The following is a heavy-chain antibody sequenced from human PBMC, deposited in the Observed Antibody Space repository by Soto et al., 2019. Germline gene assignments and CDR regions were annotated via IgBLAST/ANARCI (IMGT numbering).Heavy chain of an antibody. D-gene: IGHD5-18*01. J-gene: IGHJ4*02. CDR3: ASGIQLWLRRINNGYSG. CDR1: GGTFSTYA. V-gene: IGHV1-69*05. Sequence: QVQLVQSGAEVKKPESSVKVSCKAPGGTFSTYAISWVRQAPGQGLEWMGGIIPMFGTANYAQRFQDRVTITPDESTITVYMELSSLRSEDTAVYFCASGIQLWLRRINNGYSGWGQGTLVTVSS. CDR2: IIPMFGTA.